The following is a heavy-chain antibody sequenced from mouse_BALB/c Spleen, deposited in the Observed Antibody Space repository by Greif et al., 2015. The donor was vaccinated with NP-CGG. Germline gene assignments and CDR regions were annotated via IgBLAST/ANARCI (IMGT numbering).Heavy chain of an antibody. CDR2: IRNKANGYTT. CDR3: AREGERYAMDY. V-gene: IGHV7-3*02. J-gene: IGHJ4*01. CDR1: GFTFTDYY. Sequence: EVNLVESGGGLVQPGGSLRLSCATSGFTFTDYYMSWVRQPPGKALEWLGFIRNKANGYTTEYSASVKGRFTISRDNSQSILYLQMNTLRAEDSATYYCAREGERYAMDYWGQGTSVTVSS.